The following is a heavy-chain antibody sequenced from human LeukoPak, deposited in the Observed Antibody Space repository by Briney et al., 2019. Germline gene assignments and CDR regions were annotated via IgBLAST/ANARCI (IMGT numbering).Heavy chain of an antibody. CDR2: INSDGSSA. V-gene: IGHV3-74*01. D-gene: IGHD5-18*01. J-gene: IGHJ5*02. CDR1: GFTFSSYW. CDR3: ARDDGYSYDWFDP. Sequence: GGSLRLSCAASGFTFSSYWMHWVRQAPGKGLVWVSRINSDGSSATYADSVEGRFTISRDNAKNSLYLQMNSLRAEDTAVYYCARDDGYSYDWFDPWGQGTLVTVSS.